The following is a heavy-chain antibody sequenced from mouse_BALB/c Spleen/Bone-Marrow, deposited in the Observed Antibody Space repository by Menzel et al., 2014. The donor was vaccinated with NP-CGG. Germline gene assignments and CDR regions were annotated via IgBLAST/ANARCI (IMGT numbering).Heavy chain of an antibody. D-gene: IGHD2-14*01. V-gene: IGHV1-80*01. CDR1: GYAFSSYW. CDR2: IYPGDGDT. Sequence: QVQLQQSGAELVRPGSSVKISCKASGYAFSSYWMNWVKQRPGQGLEWFGQIYPGDGDTNYNGNFKGKATLTADKSSSTAYMQLSSLTSEDSAVYFCARWYRDPHFAMDYWGPGTSVTVSS. J-gene: IGHJ4*01. CDR3: ARWYRDPHFAMDY.